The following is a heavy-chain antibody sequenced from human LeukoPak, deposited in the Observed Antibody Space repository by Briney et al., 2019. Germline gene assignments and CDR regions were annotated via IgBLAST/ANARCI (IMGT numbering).Heavy chain of an antibody. CDR2: ISSSSSTI. CDR1: GFTFSSYN. V-gene: IGHV3-48*02. Sequence: GGSLRLSCAASGFTFSSYNMNWVRQAPGKGLEWVSYISSSSSTIYYADSVKGRFTIARDNAKNSLYLQMNSLRDEDTAVYYCARDVIAVAEDYYGMDVWGQGTTVTVSS. CDR3: ARDVIAVAEDYYGMDV. J-gene: IGHJ6*02. D-gene: IGHD6-19*01.